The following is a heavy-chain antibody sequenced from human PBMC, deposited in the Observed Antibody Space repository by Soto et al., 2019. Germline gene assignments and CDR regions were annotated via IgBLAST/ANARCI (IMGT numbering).Heavy chain of an antibody. CDR2: ISAYNGNT. Sequence: QVQLVQSGAEVKKPGASVKVSCKASGYTFTSYGISWVRQAPGQGLEWMGWISAYNGNTNYAQKLQGRVTMTTDTSTSTAYMELRSLISDATAVYYCARDDSSGPMRAAFDIWVQGTMVTVSS. V-gene: IGHV1-18*04. CDR1: GYTFTSYG. D-gene: IGHD3-22*01. J-gene: IGHJ3*02. CDR3: ARDDSSGPMRAAFDI.